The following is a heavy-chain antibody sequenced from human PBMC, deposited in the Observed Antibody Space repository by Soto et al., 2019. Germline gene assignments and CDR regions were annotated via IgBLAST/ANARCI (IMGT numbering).Heavy chain of an antibody. D-gene: IGHD1-26*01. J-gene: IGHJ4*02. V-gene: IGHV3-23*01. CDR1: GFSFRSYA. CDR2: ISPTGGST. Sequence: GGSLRLSCATSGFSFRSYAMTWLRQAPGKGLEWVSTISPTGGSTYYADSVKGRFTISRDDFKSTLYLHMNSLRAEDTAKYYCAKDSLRWLCGSGPFDYWGQGTLVTVSS. CDR3: AKDSLRWLCGSGPFDY.